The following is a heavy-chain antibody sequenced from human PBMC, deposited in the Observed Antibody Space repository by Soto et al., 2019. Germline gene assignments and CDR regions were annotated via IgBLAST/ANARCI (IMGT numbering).Heavy chain of an antibody. CDR3: ARMALYCRSPSCYLYY. J-gene: IGHJ4*02. Sequence: GESLIITCTGSGFRFITYLIGCLRQMPGKGLERMGIIYPGDSDTRYSPSFQGQVTTSADKSNSTAYLQWSSLKASDTAMYYCARMALYCRSPSCYLYYWGQGTLVTVSS. CDR1: GFRFITYL. D-gene: IGHD2-2*01. CDR2: IYPGDSDT. V-gene: IGHV5-51*01.